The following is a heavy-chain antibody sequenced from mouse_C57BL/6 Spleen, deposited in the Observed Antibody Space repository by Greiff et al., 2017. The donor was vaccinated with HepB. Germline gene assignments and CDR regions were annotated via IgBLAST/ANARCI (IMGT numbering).Heavy chain of an antibody. CDR1: GYTFTSYW. D-gene: IGHD1-1*01. J-gene: IGHJ4*01. Sequence: QVHVKQPGAELVKPGASVKLSCKASGYTFTSYWMHWVKQRPGRGLEWIGRIDPNSGGTKYNEKFKSKATLTVDKPSSTAYMQLSSLTSEDSAVYYCASPPEDYYGSSYYYYAMDYWGQGTSVTVSS. CDR2: IDPNSGGT. V-gene: IGHV1-72*01. CDR3: ASPPEDYYGSSYYYYAMDY.